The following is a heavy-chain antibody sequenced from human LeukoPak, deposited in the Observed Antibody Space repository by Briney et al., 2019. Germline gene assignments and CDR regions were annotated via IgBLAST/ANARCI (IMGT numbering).Heavy chain of an antibody. CDR3: ARRAVGGYFDY. D-gene: IGHD2-15*01. Sequence: SETLSLTCTVSGGSISSYYWSWIRQPPGKGLEWIGSIYHSGSTYYNPSLKSRVTISVDTSKNQFSLKLSSVTAADTAVYYCARRAVGGYFDYWGQGTLVTVSS. V-gene: IGHV4-59*08. J-gene: IGHJ4*02. CDR1: GGSISSYY. CDR2: IYHSGST.